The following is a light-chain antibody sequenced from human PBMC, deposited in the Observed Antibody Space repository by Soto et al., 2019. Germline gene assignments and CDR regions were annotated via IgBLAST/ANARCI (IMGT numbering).Light chain of an antibody. V-gene: IGKV1-27*01. J-gene: IGKJ1*01. Sequence: DIQMTQSPSSLSASVGDRVTITCRASQDIDNYLAWFQQTPGKVPKLLIYAASTLHSGVPSRFSGDGSGTDFTLTISSLQPEDVATYYCQKYNSAPWTFGQGTKVDIK. CDR3: QKYNSAPWT. CDR1: QDIDNY. CDR2: AAS.